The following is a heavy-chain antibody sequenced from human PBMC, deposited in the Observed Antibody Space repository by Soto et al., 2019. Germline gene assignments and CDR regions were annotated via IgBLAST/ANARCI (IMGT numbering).Heavy chain of an antibody. CDR1: GFTFRSYG. D-gene: IGHD3-22*01. Sequence: QVQLVESGGGVVQPGRSLRLSCAASGFTFRSYGMHWVRQAPGKGLEWVAVIWYDGSNKYYADSVKGRFTISRDNSKNTLYLQMNSLRAEDTAVYYCARERDSSGYTRLDYWGQGTLVTVSS. V-gene: IGHV3-33*01. J-gene: IGHJ4*02. CDR2: IWYDGSNK. CDR3: ARERDSSGYTRLDY.